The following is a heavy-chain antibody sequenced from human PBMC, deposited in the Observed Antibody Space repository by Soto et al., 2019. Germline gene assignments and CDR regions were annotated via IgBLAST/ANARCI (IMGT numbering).Heavy chain of an antibody. D-gene: IGHD6-25*01. Sequence: GASVKVSCKASGYTFTSYGISWVRQAPGQGLEWMGWISAYNGNTNYAQKLQGRVTMTTDTSTSTAYMELRSLRSDDTAVYYCARQSGAGGYRHAFDIWGQGTMVTVSS. J-gene: IGHJ3*02. CDR1: GYTFTSYG. V-gene: IGHV1-18*01. CDR2: ISAYNGNT. CDR3: ARQSGAGGYRHAFDI.